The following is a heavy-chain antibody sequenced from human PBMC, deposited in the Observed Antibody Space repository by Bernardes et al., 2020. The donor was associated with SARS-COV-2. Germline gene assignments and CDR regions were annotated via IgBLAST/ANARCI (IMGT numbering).Heavy chain of an antibody. CDR2: IYYSGST. CDR3: ARIRGTGDIVVVPAAIDY. CDR1: GGSISSYY. Sequence: SETLSLTCTVSGGSISSYYWSWIRQPPGKGLEWIGYIYYSGSTNYNPSLKSRVTISVDTSKNQFSLKLSSVTAADTAVYYCARIRGTGDIVVVPAAIDYWGQGTLVTVSS. V-gene: IGHV4-59*01. J-gene: IGHJ4*02. D-gene: IGHD2-2*01.